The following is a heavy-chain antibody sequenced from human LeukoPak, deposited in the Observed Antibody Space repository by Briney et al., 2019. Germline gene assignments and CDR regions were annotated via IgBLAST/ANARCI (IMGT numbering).Heavy chain of an antibody. CDR2: INWNGGST. CDR1: GFTFDDYG. J-gene: IGHJ5*02. CDR3: ARGCSGGSCYLGWFDP. Sequence: GGSLRLSCAASGFTFDDYGMSWVRQAPGKGLEWVSGINWNGGSTGYADSVKGRFTISRDNAKNSLYLQMNSLRAEDTAVYYCARGCSGGSCYLGWFDPWGQGTLVTVSS. V-gene: IGHV3-20*04. D-gene: IGHD2-15*01.